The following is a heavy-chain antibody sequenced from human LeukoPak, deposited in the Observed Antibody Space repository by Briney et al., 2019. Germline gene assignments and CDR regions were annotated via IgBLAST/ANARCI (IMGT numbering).Heavy chain of an antibody. V-gene: IGHV1-8*01. Sequence: ASVKFSCKASGYTFTSYDINWVRQATGQGLEWMGWMNPNSGNTGYAQKFQGRVTMTRNTSISTAYMELSSLRSEDTAVYYCARGGYGDYRSYYYYMDVWGKGTTVTVSS. CDR2: MNPNSGNT. CDR3: ARGGYGDYRSYYYYMDV. J-gene: IGHJ6*03. D-gene: IGHD4-17*01. CDR1: GYTFTSYD.